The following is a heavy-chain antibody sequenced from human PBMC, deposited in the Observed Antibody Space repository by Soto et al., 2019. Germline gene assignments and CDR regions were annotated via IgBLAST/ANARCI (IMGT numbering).Heavy chain of an antibody. CDR2: INPSGGST. V-gene: IGHV1-46*01. CDR3: ARTGNVATISVSTGGYFDY. CDR1: GYTFTSDY. D-gene: IGHD5-12*01. J-gene: IGHJ4*02. Sequence: ASVKVSCKASGYTFTSDYMHWVRQAPGQGLEWMGIINPSGGSTSYAQKFQGRVTMTRDTSTSTVYMELSSLRSEDTAVYYCARTGNVATISVSTGGYFDYWGQGTLVTVSS.